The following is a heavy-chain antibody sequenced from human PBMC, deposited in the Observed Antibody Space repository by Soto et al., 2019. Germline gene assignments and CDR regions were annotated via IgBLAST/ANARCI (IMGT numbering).Heavy chain of an antibody. CDR3: ARARLTVSRNWFDP. D-gene: IGHD4-17*01. V-gene: IGHV4-30-4*01. J-gene: IGHJ5*02. CDR2: IYYSGST. CDR1: GGSISSGDYY. Sequence: QVQLQESGPGLVKPSQTLSLTCTVSGGSISSGDYYWSWIRQPPGKGLEWIGYIYYSGSTYYNPSIMSRVTISVDTSKYEFSLKLSSVTAADTAVYYCARARLTVSRNWFDPWGQGTLVTVSS.